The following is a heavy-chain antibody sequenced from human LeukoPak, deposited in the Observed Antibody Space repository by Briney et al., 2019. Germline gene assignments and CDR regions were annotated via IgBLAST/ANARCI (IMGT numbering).Heavy chain of an antibody. D-gene: IGHD3-9*01. Sequence: GASVKVSSKASGGTFSSYAISWVRQAPGQGLEWMGWISAYNGNTNYAQKLQGRVTMTTDTSTSTAYMELRSLRSDDTAVYYCAGAYYDILTGYYNPFDYWGQGTLVTVSS. CDR3: AGAYYDILTGYYNPFDY. CDR1: GGTFSSYA. V-gene: IGHV1-18*01. J-gene: IGHJ4*02. CDR2: ISAYNGNT.